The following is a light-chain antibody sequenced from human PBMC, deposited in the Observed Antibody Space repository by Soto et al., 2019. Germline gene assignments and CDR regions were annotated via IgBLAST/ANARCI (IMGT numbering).Light chain of an antibody. CDR1: SSDVGGYNY. J-gene: IGLJ1*01. CDR3: CSYEGSPWYV. CDR2: DVS. V-gene: IGLV2-11*01. Sequence: QSALTQPRSVSGSPGQSVTISCTGTSSDVGGYNYVSWYQQHPGKAPKVMIYDVSERPSGVPDRFSGSKSGNTASLTISGLQAEDEADYYCCSYEGSPWYVFGTGTKVTVL.